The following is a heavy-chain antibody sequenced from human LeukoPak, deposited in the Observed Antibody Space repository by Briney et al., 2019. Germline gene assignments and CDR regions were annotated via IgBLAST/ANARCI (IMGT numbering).Heavy chain of an antibody. V-gene: IGHV5-51*01. CDR3: ASRPFETTVVPWDFY. CDR2: IRPMNSDM. D-gene: IGHD4-23*01. J-gene: IGHJ4*02. Sequence: GESLKISCKGSGYNFNTYWVAWVRQLPGKGLEWIGIIRPMNSDMRYSPSFQGLVTISADRSINTAYLQWSSPTASDTAMYYCASRPFETTVVPWDFYWGQGTQVTVSS. CDR1: GYNFNTYW.